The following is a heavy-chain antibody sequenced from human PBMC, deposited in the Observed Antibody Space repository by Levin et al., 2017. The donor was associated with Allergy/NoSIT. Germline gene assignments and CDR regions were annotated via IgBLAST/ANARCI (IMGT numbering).Heavy chain of an antibody. CDR1: GFTFSGSG. Sequence: GESLKISCVGSGFTFSGSGFHWVRRTSGKGLEWIGHIRRDIQNYATTYAASLKGRFTISRADSQSTTYLAMNSLKTEDTAVYYCSRHRDTIDYWGQGTLVTV. D-gene: IGHD5-24*01. CDR3: SRHRDTIDY. CDR2: IRRDIQNYAT. V-gene: IGHV3-73*01. J-gene: IGHJ4*02.